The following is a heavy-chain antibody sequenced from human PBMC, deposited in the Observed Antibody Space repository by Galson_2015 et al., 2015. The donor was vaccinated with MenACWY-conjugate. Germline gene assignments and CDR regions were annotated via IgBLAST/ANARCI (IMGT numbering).Heavy chain of an antibody. V-gene: IGHV4-38-2*02. CDR2: IYHSGST. CDR1: GYSISSGYY. D-gene: IGHD1-7*01. CDR3: ARAMRGLELRGDYYYYGMDV. J-gene: IGHJ6*02. Sequence: ETLSLTCTVSGYSISSGYYWGWIRQPPGKGLEWIGSIYHSGSTYYNPSLKSRVTISVDTSKNHFSLKLSSVTAADTAVYYCARAMRGLELRGDYYYYGMDVWGQGTTVTVSS.